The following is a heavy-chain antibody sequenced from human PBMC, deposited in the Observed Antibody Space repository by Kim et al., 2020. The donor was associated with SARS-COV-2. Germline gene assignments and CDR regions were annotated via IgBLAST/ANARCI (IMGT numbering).Heavy chain of an antibody. CDR3: ARDTKVRGPMDRAEYFQH. Sequence: GGSLRLSCAASGFTFSSYGMHWVRQAPGKGLEWVAVIWYDGSNKYYADSVKGRFTISRDNSKNTLYLQMNSLRAEDTAVYYCARDTKVRGPMDRAEYFQHWGQGTLVTVSS. V-gene: IGHV3-33*01. J-gene: IGHJ1*01. CDR1: GFTFSSYG. D-gene: IGHD3-10*01. CDR2: IWYDGSNK.